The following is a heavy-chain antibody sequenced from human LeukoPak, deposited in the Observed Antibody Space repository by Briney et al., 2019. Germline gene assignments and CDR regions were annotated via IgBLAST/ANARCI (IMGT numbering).Heavy chain of an antibody. CDR3: ARDGIRGYYYGSGTWFDP. CDR1: GGSISSYY. V-gene: IGHV4-59*01. Sequence: SETLSLTCTVSGGSISSYYWSWIRQPPGKGLEWIGYIYYSGSTNYNPSLKSRVTISVDTSKNQFSLKLSSVTAADTAVYYCARDGIRGYYYGSGTWFDPWGQGTLVTVSS. CDR2: IYYSGST. J-gene: IGHJ5*02. D-gene: IGHD3-10*01.